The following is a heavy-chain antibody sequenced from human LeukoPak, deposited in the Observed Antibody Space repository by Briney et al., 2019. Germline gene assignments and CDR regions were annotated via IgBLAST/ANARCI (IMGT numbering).Heavy chain of an antibody. D-gene: IGHD3-22*01. CDR1: GFTFSNAW. Sequence: GGSLGLSCAASGFTFSNAWMSWVRQAPGKGLEWVGRIKSKTDGGTTDYAAPVKGRFTISRDDSKNTLYLQMNSLKTEDTAVYYCTTNIHYDSSGRPFDYWGQGTLVTVSS. CDR3: TTNIHYDSSGRPFDY. V-gene: IGHV3-15*01. J-gene: IGHJ4*02. CDR2: IKSKTDGGTT.